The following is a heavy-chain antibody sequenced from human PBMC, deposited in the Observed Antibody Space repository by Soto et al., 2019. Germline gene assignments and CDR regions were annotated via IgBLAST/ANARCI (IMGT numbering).Heavy chain of an antibody. D-gene: IGHD3-16*01. CDR1: GFTFDDYA. J-gene: IGHJ5*02. V-gene: IGHV3-43*01. Sequence: PRGSLRLSCAASGFTFDDYAMHWVRQAPGKGLEWVSVISWDGKTSYYAASVRGRFTISRDNSKNFLYLYMIGLRPEDTALYYCAKPVRGIAGANYDSWGQGALVTVSS. CDR2: ISWDGKTS. CDR3: AKPVRGIAGANYDS.